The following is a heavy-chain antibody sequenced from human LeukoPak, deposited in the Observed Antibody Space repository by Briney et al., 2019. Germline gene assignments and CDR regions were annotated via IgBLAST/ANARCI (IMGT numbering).Heavy chain of an antibody. J-gene: IGHJ4*02. CDR2: IYHSGST. Sequence: SETLSLTCAVSGDSISSGPYSWSWIRQPPGKGLEWIGYIYHSGSTDYNPSLRSRVTISVDRSKNQFSLKLSSVTAADTAVYYCARGNYYDFPYYFDYWGQGTLVTVSS. CDR1: GDSISSGPYS. CDR3: ARGNYYDFPYYFDY. D-gene: IGHD3-22*01. V-gene: IGHV4-30-2*01.